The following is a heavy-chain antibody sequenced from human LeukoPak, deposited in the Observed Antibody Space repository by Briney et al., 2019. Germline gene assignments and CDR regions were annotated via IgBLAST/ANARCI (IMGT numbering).Heavy chain of an antibody. V-gene: IGHV3-7*01. CDR1: GFTFSNSW. Sequence: GGSLRLSCAASGFTFSNSWMSWVRQAPGQGLEWVASMKEDGSEKHYVDSVKGRFTISRDNAKNSLYLQMNSLRAEDTAVYYCAKSVYWGQGTLVIVSS. CDR3: AKSVY. CDR2: MKEDGSEK. J-gene: IGHJ4*02.